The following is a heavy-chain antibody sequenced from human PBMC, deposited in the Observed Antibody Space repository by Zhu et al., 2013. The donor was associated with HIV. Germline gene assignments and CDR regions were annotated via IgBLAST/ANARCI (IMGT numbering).Heavy chain of an antibody. CDR2: ILPALAST. Sequence: QVQLMQSGPEVKRPGSSVRVSCQASGVKLKFHAISWIRQAPGQGLEWLGSILPALASTKYGRNFQGRVSFTADTSQNTVYMELTNLKPDDTAVYYCARDWGGIAIDWGQGTHVIVS. V-gene: IGHV1-69*09. CDR3: ARDWGGIAID. D-gene: IGHD6-13*01. J-gene: IGHJ4*02. CDR1: GVKLKFHA.